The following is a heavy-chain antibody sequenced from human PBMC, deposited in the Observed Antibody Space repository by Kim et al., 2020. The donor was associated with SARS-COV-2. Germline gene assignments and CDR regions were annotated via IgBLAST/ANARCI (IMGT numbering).Heavy chain of an antibody. V-gene: IGHV3-23*01. CDR1: GFTFSSYA. D-gene: IGHD3-9*01. CDR2: INHSGDST. Sequence: GGSLRLSCAASGFTFSSYAMTWVRQVPGKGLERVSSINHSGDSTYYADSVKGRLTISRDNSKNTLYLQMTSLRAEDTAIYFCARSPRGDILRYFDSLSSYYFDYWGQGTLVTVSS. J-gene: IGHJ4*02. CDR3: ARSPRGDILRYFDSLSSYYFDY.